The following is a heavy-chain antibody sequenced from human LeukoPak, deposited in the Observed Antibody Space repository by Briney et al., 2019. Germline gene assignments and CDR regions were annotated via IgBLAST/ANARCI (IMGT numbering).Heavy chain of an antibody. CDR1: GFTFGDYA. V-gene: IGHV3-49*03. D-gene: IGHD3-10*01. J-gene: IGHJ4*02. CDR2: IRSKAYGGTT. Sequence: GGSLRLSCTASGFTFGDYAMSLFRQAPAKGLEWAGFIRSKAYGGTTEYAASVKGRFTISRDDSKSIAYLQMNSLKTEDTAVYYCTRETLWFGDLGGDYWGQGTLVTVSS. CDR3: TRETLWFGDLGGDY.